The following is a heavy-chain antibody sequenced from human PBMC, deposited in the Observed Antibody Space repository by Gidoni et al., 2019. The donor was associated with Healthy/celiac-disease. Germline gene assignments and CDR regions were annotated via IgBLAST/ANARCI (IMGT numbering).Heavy chain of an antibody. D-gene: IGHD3-10*01. Sequence: EVQLVESGGGLVKPGGSLRLSCAASGFTFSRYSMNWVRQAPGKGLEWVSSISSSSSYIYYADSVKGRFTISRDNAKNSMYLQMNSLRAEDTAVYYCARGPDESLWFGEIYYYGMDVWGQGTTVTVSS. J-gene: IGHJ6*02. V-gene: IGHV3-21*01. CDR1: GFTFSRYS. CDR3: ARGPDESLWFGEIYYYGMDV. CDR2: ISSSSSYI.